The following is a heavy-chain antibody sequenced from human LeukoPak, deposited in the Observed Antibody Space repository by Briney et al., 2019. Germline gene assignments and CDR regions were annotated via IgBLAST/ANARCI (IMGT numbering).Heavy chain of an antibody. J-gene: IGHJ4*02. D-gene: IGHD2-21*02. CDR1: GFTFSNYW. CDR2: IKQDGSEK. Sequence: VGSLRLSCVASGFTFSNYWTSWVRQAPGKGLEWVANIKQDGSEKYYVDSVKGRFTISRDNAKNSLYLQMNSLRAEDTAVYYCAREVTPYYWGQGTLVTVSS. CDR3: AREVTPYY. V-gene: IGHV3-7*01.